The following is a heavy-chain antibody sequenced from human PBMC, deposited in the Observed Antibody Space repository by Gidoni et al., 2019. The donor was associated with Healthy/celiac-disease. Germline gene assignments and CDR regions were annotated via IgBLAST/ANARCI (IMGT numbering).Heavy chain of an antibody. V-gene: IGHV4-39*01. CDR2: IYYSGST. J-gene: IGHJ4*02. D-gene: IGHD1-26*01. CDR1: GGSISSSSYY. CDR3: ARQLFFRSGSYYFDY. Sequence: QLQLQESGPGLVKPSETLSPTCTVSGGSISSSSYYWGWIRQPPGKGLEWIGSIYYSGSTYYNPSLKSRVTISVDTSKNQFSLKLSSVTAADTAVYYCARQLFFRSGSYYFDYWGQGTLVTVSS.